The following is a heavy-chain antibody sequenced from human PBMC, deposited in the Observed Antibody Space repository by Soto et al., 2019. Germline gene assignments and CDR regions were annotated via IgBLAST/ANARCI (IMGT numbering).Heavy chain of an antibody. CDR1: GGSISSSSYY. CDR3: ARHLIAARRPYYFDY. D-gene: IGHD6-6*01. V-gene: IGHV4-39*01. J-gene: IGHJ4*02. Sequence: PSETLSLTCTVSGGSISSSSYYWGWIRQPPGKGLEWIGSIYYSGSTYYNPSLKSRVTISVDTSKNQFSLKLSSVTAADTAVYYCARHLIAARRPYYFDYWGQGTLVTVSS. CDR2: IYYSGST.